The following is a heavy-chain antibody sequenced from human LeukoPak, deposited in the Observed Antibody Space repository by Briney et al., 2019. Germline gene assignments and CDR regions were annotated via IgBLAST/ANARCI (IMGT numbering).Heavy chain of an antibody. Sequence: GGSLRLSCAASGFTFSSYGMNWVRQAPGKGLEWVSSISGSSSYIYYADSVKGRFTISRDNAKNSLYLQMNSLTAEDTAVYSCARVRGNIVVVPAAGALDYWGQGTLVTVSS. CDR3: ARVRGNIVVVPAAGALDY. CDR2: ISGSSSYI. CDR1: GFTFSSYG. D-gene: IGHD2-2*01. J-gene: IGHJ4*02. V-gene: IGHV3-21*01.